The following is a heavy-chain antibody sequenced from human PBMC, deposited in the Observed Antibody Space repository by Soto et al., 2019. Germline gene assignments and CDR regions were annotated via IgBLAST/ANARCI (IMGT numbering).Heavy chain of an antibody. J-gene: IGHJ6*03. CDR2: IIPIFGTA. D-gene: IGHD6-19*01. V-gene: IGHV1-69*13. CDR1: GGTFSSYA. Sequence: ASVKVSCKASGGTFSSYAISWVRQAPGQGLEWMGGIIPIFGTANYAQKFQGRVTITADESTSTAYMELSSLRSEDTAVYYCARATGYSSCWSNYYYYYYMDVWGKGTTVTVSS. CDR3: ARATGYSSCWSNYYYYYYMDV.